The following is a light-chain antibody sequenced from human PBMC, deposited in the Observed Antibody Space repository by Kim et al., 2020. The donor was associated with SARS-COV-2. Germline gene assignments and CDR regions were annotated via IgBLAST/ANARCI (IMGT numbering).Light chain of an antibody. CDR3: QVWDSAGDHRV. V-gene: IGLV3-21*04. J-gene: IGLJ3*02. Sequence: AQGKTASITGGGNNIGSKSVHWYQQRPGQAPVLVIYFDSDRPSGIPERFSGSNSGNTATLTISSVEAGDEAAYYCQVWDSAGDHRVFGGGTQLTVL. CDR1: NIGSKS. CDR2: FDS.